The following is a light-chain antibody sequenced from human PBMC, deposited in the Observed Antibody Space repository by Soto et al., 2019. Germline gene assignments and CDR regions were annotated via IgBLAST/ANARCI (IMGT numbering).Light chain of an antibody. CDR3: CSYAGSSTFSV. CDR2: EGS. J-gene: IGLJ1*01. V-gene: IGLV2-23*03. CDR1: SSDVGSYNL. Sequence: QPVLTQPASVSGSPGQSITISCTGTSSDVGSYNLVSWYQQHPGKAPKLMIYEGSKRPSGVSNRFSGSKSGNTASLTISGLQAEDEADYYCCSYAGSSTFSVFGTGTQLTVL.